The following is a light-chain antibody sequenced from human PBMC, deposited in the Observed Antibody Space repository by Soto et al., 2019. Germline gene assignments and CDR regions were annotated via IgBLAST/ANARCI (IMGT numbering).Light chain of an antibody. CDR3: QQYNSYPVT. Sequence: DIQMTQSPSTLSASVGDRVTITCRASQSISSWLAWYQQKPGKVPKLLIYKASSLESGVPSRFSGSGSGTEFTLTISSLQPDDFATYYCQQYNSYPVTFGQGTKVDIK. CDR1: QSISSW. V-gene: IGKV1-5*03. CDR2: KAS. J-gene: IGKJ1*01.